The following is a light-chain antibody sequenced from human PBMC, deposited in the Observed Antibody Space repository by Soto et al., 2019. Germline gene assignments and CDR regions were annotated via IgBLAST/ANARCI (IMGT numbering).Light chain of an antibody. J-gene: IGKJ4*01. CDR1: QGISSY. Sequence: AIRMTQSPSSLSASTGDRVTITCRASQGISSYLAWYQQKPGKAPKLLIYAASTLQSGVPSRCSGSGSGTDFTLTISCLQSEDVATYDCQQYYSYPLTFGGGTKVEIK. CDR3: QQYYSYPLT. V-gene: IGKV1-8*01. CDR2: AAS.